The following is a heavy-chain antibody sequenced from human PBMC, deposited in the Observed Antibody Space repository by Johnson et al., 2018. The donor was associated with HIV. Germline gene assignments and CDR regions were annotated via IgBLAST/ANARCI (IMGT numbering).Heavy chain of an antibody. CDR2: ISWNSGSV. CDR3: ANPTGSDAFDI. V-gene: IGHV3-9*01. D-gene: IGHD1-1*01. Sequence: VQLVESGGGLEQPGGSLRLSCAASGFIFDDYAMHWVRQAPGKGLEWVSGISWNSGSVAYADSVKGRFTISRDNSKNTLYLQMNSLRAEDTAVYYCANPTGSDAFDIWGQGTMVTVSS. J-gene: IGHJ3*02. CDR1: GFIFDDYA.